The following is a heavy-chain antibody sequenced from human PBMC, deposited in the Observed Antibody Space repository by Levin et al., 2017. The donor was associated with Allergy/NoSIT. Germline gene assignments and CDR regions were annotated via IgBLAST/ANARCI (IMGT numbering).Heavy chain of an antibody. J-gene: IGHJ5*02. V-gene: IGHV4-59*01. CDR2: ISYSGTT. Sequence: NAGGSLRLSCTVSGGSISSYYWSWIRQPPGKGLEWIGYISYSGTTNYNPSLESRVTISVDTSKNQFSLKLSSVTAADTAVYYCAREGGYLSPFTSWGQGTLVTVSS. D-gene: IGHD3-16*02. CDR3: AREGGYLSPFTS. CDR1: GGSISSYY.